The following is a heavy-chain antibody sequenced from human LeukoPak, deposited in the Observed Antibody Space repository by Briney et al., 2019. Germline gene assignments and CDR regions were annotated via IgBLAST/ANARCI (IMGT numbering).Heavy chain of an antibody. CDR1: GITLSNYG. D-gene: IGHD3-10*01. J-gene: IGHJ6*02. CDR2: ISYDGSNK. V-gene: IGHV3-30*18. Sequence: PGGSLRLSCAVSGITLSNYGMSWVRQAPGKGLEWVAVISYDGSNKYYADSVKGRFTISRDNSKNTLYLHMNSLRAEDTAVYYCAKDHVYGSGSSYMDVWGQGTTVTVSS. CDR3: AKDHVYGSGSSYMDV.